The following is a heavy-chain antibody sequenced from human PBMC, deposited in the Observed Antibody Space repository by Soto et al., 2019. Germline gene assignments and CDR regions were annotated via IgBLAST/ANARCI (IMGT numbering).Heavy chain of an antibody. V-gene: IGHV4-4*02. D-gene: IGHD3-16*01. CDR3: ARVWGGSNGFDP. CDR1: GGSISSSNW. CDR2: IYHSGST. Sequence: PSETLSLTCAVSGGSISSSNWWSWVRQPPGKGLEWIGEIYHSGSTYYNPSLKSRVTISVDRSKNQFSLKLSSVTAADTAVYYCARVWGGSNGFDPWGQGTLVTVS. J-gene: IGHJ5*02.